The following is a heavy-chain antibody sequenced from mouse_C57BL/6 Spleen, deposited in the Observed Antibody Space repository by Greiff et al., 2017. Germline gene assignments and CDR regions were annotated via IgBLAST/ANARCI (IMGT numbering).Heavy chain of an antibody. J-gene: IGHJ2*01. CDR2: IRSKSNNYAT. Sequence: DVHLVESGGGLVQPKGSLKLSCAASGFSFNTYAMNWVRQAPGKGLEWVARIRSKSNNYATYYADSVKDRFTISRDDSESMLYLQMNNLKTEDTAMYYCVRTAYDYYDYWGQGTTLTVSS. V-gene: IGHV10-1*01. CDR3: VRTAYDYYDY. CDR1: GFSFNTYA. D-gene: IGHD2-3*01.